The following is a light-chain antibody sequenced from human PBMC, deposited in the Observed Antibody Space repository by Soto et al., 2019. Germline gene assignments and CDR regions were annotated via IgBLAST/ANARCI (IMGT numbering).Light chain of an antibody. V-gene: IGKV3-20*01. CDR3: QQYSGLTLT. CDR1: QSVSSNY. Sequence: EVVLTQSPGTLSLSPGERVTLSCRASQSVSSNYLAWYQHKPGQAPRLLIFGASNRATGIPDRFSGSGSGTDFTLTISGLEPEDFAVYYCQQYSGLTLTFGGGTKSDI. J-gene: IGKJ4*01. CDR2: GAS.